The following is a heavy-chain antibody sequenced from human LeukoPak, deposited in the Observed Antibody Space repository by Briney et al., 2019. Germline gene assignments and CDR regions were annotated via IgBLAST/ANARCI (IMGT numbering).Heavy chain of an antibody. CDR2: INPNSGGT. D-gene: IGHD3-10*01. Sequence: ASVKVSCKASGYTFTGYYTHWVRQAPGQGLEWMGWINPNSGGTNYAQKFQGRVTMTRDTSISTAYMELSRLRSDDTAVYYCARDFSMVRGGGDFDYWGQGTLVTVSS. CDR3: ARDFSMVRGGGDFDY. J-gene: IGHJ4*02. V-gene: IGHV1-2*02. CDR1: GYTFTGYY.